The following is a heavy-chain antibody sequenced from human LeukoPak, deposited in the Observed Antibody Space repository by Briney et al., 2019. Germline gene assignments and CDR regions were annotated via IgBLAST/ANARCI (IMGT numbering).Heavy chain of an antibody. CDR2: IYTSGST. Sequence: SQTLSLTCTVSGGSISSGSYYWSWIRQPAGKGLEWIGRIYTSGSTNYNPSLKSRVTISVDTSKNQFSLKLSSVTAADTAVYYCARVFLPRKQYCTNGVCYVSYYYYMDVWGKGTTVTVSS. CDR1: GGSISSGSYY. D-gene: IGHD2-8*01. V-gene: IGHV4-61*02. CDR3: ARVFLPRKQYCTNGVCYVSYYYYMDV. J-gene: IGHJ6*03.